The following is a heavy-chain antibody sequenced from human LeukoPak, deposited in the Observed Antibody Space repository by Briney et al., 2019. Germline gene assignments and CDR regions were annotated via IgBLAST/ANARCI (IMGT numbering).Heavy chain of an antibody. CDR3: ARGSGYYLGNY. D-gene: IGHD3-22*01. CDR1: GFTVGSIH. V-gene: IGHV3-53*01. Sequence: PGGSLRLSCAASGFTVGSIHMSWVRQAPGKGLEWVSVIYGGGSTYYADSVKGRFTISRDNSKNTLYLQMNSLRAEDTAVYYCARGSGYYLGNYWGQGTLVTVSS. J-gene: IGHJ4*02. CDR2: IYGGGST.